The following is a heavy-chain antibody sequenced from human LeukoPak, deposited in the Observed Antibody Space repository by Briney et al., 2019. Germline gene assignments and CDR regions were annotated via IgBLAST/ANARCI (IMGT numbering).Heavy chain of an antibody. J-gene: IGHJ3*01. CDR3: ARAVGPFDF. CDR2: IWHDGSIK. V-gene: IGHV3-33*01. Sequence: PGRSLRLSCAASGFTFSTYGMHWARQAPGKGLEWVAVIWHDGSIKYYADSVKGRFTISRDNSKNTLYLQMNSLRAEDTAVYYCARAVGPFDFWGTGTLVIVSS. CDR1: GFTFSTYG.